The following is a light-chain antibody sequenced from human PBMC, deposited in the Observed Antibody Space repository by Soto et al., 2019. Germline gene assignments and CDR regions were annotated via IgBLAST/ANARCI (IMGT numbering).Light chain of an antibody. CDR2: DAS. CDR3: QQYHTYSYT. J-gene: IGKJ2*01. Sequence: DIQMTQSPSTLSASVGDRVTITCRASQSISYKLAWYQHKPGKAPKLLIYDASGLQSGVPSRFRGSGSGTEFTLTISSLQPDDFATYFCQQYHTYSYTFGQGTKLEIK. CDR1: QSISYK. V-gene: IGKV1-5*01.